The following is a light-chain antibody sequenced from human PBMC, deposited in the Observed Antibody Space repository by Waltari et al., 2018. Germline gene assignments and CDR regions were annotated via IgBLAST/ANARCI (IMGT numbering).Light chain of an antibody. CDR2: DVS. J-gene: IGLJ2*01. CDR1: SSDVGGYNY. Sequence: QSALTQPRSVSGSPGQSVTISCTGTSSDVGGYNYVSWYQQPPGKAPKLLIYDVSKRPSGVPVRFSGSKSGNTASLTISGLQAEDEADYYCCSYAGSYTFEIFGGGTKLTVL. CDR3: CSYAGSYTFEI. V-gene: IGLV2-11*01.